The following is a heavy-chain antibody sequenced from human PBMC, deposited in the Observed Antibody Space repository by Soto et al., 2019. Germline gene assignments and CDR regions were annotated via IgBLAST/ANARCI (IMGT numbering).Heavy chain of an antibody. CDR3: ARPLCSDDYNWGYFDL. CDR2: ISYDGSNK. D-gene: IGHD4-4*01. V-gene: IGHV3-30-3*01. CDR1: GFTFSSYA. Sequence: QVQLVESGGGVVQPGRSLRLSCAASGFTFSSYAMHWVRQAPGKGLEWVAVISYDGSNKYYADSVKGRFTITSANSKNKLYLQMNSMRAEDEAVYYCARPLCSDDYNWGYFDLWGRGTLVTVSS. J-gene: IGHJ2*01.